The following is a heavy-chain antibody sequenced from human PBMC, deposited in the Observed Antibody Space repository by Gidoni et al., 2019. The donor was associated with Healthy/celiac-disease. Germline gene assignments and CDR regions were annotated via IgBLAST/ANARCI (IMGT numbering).Heavy chain of an antibody. CDR2: ISYDGSNK. D-gene: IGHD5-12*01. CDR3: AGDRIYSGYEPPFDY. Sequence: QVQLVASGGGVVQPGRSLRLSCAASGFTFLSYAMHWVRQAPGKGLGWVAVISYDGSNKYYADSVKGRFTIYRDNSKNTLYLQMNSLRAEDTAVYYCAGDRIYSGYEPPFDYWGQGTLVTVSS. J-gene: IGHJ4*02. CDR1: GFTFLSYA. V-gene: IGHV3-30*16.